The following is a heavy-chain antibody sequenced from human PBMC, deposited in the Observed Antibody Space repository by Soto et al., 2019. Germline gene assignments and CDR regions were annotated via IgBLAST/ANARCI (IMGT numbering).Heavy chain of an antibody. V-gene: IGHV4-34*01. J-gene: IGHJ5*02. CDR1: GGSFSGYY. Sequence: PSETLSLTCAVYGGSFSGYYWTWIRQPPGTGLEWIGEINHSGSTNYNPSLKSRVTISVDTSKNQFSLKLSSVTAADTAVYYCARSYDSSGYYYVWFDPWGQGTLVTVSS. D-gene: IGHD3-22*01. CDR2: INHSGST. CDR3: ARSYDSSGYYYVWFDP.